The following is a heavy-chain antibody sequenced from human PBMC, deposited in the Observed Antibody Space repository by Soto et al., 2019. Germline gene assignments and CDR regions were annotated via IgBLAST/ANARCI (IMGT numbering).Heavy chain of an antibody. CDR2: ICLSGIT. V-gene: IGHV4-4*02. J-gene: IGHJ4*02. D-gene: IGHD6-13*01. CDR1: SGSISSNNW. Sequence: QVQLQESGPGLVKPSGTLSLTCAVSSGSISSNNWWTWVRQPPGKGLEWIGEICLSGITSYNPSLKSRVTISIDKSKIQFSLKLTSVTAADTAVYYCASGYSSPPFGYWGQGTLVTVSS. CDR3: ASGYSSPPFGY.